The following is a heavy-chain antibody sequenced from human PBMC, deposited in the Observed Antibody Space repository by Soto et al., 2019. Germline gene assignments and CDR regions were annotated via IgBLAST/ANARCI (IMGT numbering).Heavy chain of an antibody. CDR2: ISVTSTTI. CDR3: ARDGAMTGVFDY. J-gene: IGHJ4*02. CDR1: GFTFNTFG. V-gene: IGHV3-48*01. Sequence: EVQLVESGGVLAQPGGSLRLSCAASGFTFNTFGMNWVRQAPGKGLEWISYISVTSTTIHYADSVKGRFAISRDNAKNSLXLEMDSLRVEDTAVYYCARDGAMTGVFDYWGPGTVVTV. D-gene: IGHD3-9*01.